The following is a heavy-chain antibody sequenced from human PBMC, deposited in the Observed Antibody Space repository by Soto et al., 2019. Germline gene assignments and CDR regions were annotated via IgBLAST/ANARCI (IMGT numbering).Heavy chain of an antibody. J-gene: IGHJ6*02. D-gene: IGHD3-16*01. CDR2: IYYSGST. CDR3: ARGPGGLDDGYYYGSDK. CDR1: GGSISSGGYY. Sequence: SETLSLTCTVSGGSISSGGYYWSWIRQHPGKGLEWIGYIYYSGSTYYNPSLKSRVTISVDTSKNQFSLKLSSVTAADTAVYYCARGPGGLDDGYYYGSDKWYPGTKEAVSS. V-gene: IGHV4-31*03.